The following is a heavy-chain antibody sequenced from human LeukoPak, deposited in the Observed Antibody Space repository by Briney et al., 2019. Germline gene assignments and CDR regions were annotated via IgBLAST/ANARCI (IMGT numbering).Heavy chain of an antibody. CDR1: GFTFSSYS. D-gene: IGHD4-17*01. V-gene: IGHV3-21*01. CDR3: ARGTVTTWSAGLTDY. J-gene: IGHJ4*02. Sequence: GGSLRLSCAASGFTFSSYSMTWVRQAPGKGLEWVSSISSSSSYIYYADSVKGRFTISRDNAKNSLYLQMNSLRAEDTAVYYCARGTVTTWSAGLTDYSGQGTLVTVSS. CDR2: ISSSSSYI.